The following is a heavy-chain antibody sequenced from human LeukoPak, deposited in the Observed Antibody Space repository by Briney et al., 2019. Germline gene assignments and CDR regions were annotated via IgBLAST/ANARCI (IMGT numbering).Heavy chain of an antibody. V-gene: IGHV1-3*01. CDR2: INAGNGNT. J-gene: IGHJ4*02. Sequence: ASVKVSCKASGYTFTSYAMHWVRQAPGQRLEWMGWINAGNGNTKYSQKFQGRVTITRDTSASTAYMELSSLRSDDTAVYYCVRPVMYSSGPFDYWGQGTLVTVSS. CDR3: VRPVMYSSGPFDY. CDR1: GYTFTSYA. D-gene: IGHD6-19*01.